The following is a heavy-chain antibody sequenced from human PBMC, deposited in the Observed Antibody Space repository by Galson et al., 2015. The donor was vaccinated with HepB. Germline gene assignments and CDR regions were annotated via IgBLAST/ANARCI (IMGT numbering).Heavy chain of an antibody. Sequence: SVKVSCKASGYTFTSYDINWVRQATGQGLEWMGWMNPNSGNTGYAQKFQGRVTMTRNTSISTAYMELSSLRSEDTAVYYCASRLRRYYYYYGMDVWGQGTTVTVSS. CDR2: MNPNSGNT. D-gene: IGHD6-25*01. V-gene: IGHV1-8*01. CDR3: ASRLRRYYYYYGMDV. CDR1: GYTFTSYD. J-gene: IGHJ6*02.